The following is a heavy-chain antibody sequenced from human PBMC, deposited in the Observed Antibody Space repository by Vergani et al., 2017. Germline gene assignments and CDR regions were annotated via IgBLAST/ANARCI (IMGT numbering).Heavy chain of an antibody. CDR3: ARVGFYDYVWGSYRLRGGYYFDY. D-gene: IGHD3-16*02. J-gene: IGHJ4*02. V-gene: IGHV1-3*01. CDR2: INAGNGNT. Sequence: QVQLVQSGAEVKKPGASVKVSCKASGYTFTSYAMHWVRQAPGQRLEWMGWINAGNGNTKYSQKFQGRVTITRDTSASTAYMELCSLRSEDTSVYYCARVGFYDYVWGSYRLRGGYYFDYWGQGTLVTVSS. CDR1: GYTFTSYA.